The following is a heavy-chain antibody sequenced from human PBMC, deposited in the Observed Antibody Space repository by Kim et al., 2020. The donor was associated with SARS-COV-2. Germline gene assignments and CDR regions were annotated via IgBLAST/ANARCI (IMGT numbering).Heavy chain of an antibody. J-gene: IGHJ4*02. V-gene: IGHV4-31*02. CDR2: T. Sequence: TYYNPSLKSRVTISVDTSKNQFSLKLSSVTAADTAVYYCARGSIYEGFDYWGQGTLVTVSS. D-gene: IGHD2-2*02. CDR3: ARGSIYEGFDY.